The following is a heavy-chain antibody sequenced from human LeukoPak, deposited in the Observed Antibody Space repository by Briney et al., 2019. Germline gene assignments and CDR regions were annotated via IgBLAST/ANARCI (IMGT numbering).Heavy chain of an antibody. J-gene: IGHJ5*02. D-gene: IGHD6-13*01. CDR3: ARGVAAAGRSFDP. Sequence: ASVKVSCTASGYTFTSYDINWVRQATGQGLEWMGWMNPNSGNTGYAQKFQGRVTITRNTSISTAYMELSSLRSEDTAVYYCARGVAAAGRSFDPWGQGTLVTVSS. CDR2: MNPNSGNT. CDR1: GYTFTSYD. V-gene: IGHV1-8*03.